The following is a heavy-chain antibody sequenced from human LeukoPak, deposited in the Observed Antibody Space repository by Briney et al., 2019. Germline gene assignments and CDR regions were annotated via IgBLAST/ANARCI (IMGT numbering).Heavy chain of an antibody. V-gene: IGHV3-13*01. D-gene: IGHD1-1*01. Sequence: GGSLRLSCAPSGFTFSSFDMHWARQPTGQGLEWVSTIGTASDTYYPGSVEGRFTLSRDNAKNSLYLQMNSLTAGDTAVYYCARGPPRGKYYYMDVWGKGTTVTVSS. CDR1: GFTFSSFD. CDR3: ARGPPRGKYYYMDV. J-gene: IGHJ6*03. CDR2: IGTASDT.